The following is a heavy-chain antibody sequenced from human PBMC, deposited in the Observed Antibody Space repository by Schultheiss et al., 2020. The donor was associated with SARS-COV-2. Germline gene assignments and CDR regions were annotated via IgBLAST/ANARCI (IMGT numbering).Heavy chain of an antibody. CDR1: GFTFSSYS. J-gene: IGHJ5*02. Sequence: GESLKISCAASGFTFSSYSMNWVRQAPGKGLEWVSAISGSGGSTYYADSVKGRFTISRDNSKNTLYLQMNSLRAEDTAVYYCAKDALPPHNWFDPWGQGTLVTVSS. CDR3: AKDALPPHNWFDP. CDR2: ISGSGGST. V-gene: IGHV3-23*01.